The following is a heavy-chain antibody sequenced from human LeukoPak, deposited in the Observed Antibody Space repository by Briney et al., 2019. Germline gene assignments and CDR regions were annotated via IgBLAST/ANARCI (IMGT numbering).Heavy chain of an antibody. V-gene: IGHV4-34*01. CDR2: INHRGST. D-gene: IGHD5-24*01. J-gene: IGHJ4*02. CDR1: GGSFSGYY. Sequence: TSETLSLTCAVYGGSFSGYYWSWIRQPPGKGLEWVWEINHRGSTNYNPSLKSRVTISVDTSKNQFSLKLSSVTAADTAVYYCARKLRRITHHFEYWGQGTLVTVFS. CDR3: ARKLRRITHHFEY.